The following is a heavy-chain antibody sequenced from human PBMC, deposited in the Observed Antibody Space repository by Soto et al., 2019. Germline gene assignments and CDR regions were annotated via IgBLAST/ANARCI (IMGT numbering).Heavy chain of an antibody. CDR1: GYTFTSYG. Sequence: ASVKVSCKASGYTFTSYGISWARQAPGQGLEWMGWISAYNGNTNYAQKLQGRVTMTTDTSTSTAYMELRSLRSDDTAVYYCARRYGDSGSYYVDYWGQGTLVTVSS. CDR2: ISAYNGNT. J-gene: IGHJ4*02. V-gene: IGHV1-18*01. CDR3: ARRYGDSGSYYVDY. D-gene: IGHD1-26*01.